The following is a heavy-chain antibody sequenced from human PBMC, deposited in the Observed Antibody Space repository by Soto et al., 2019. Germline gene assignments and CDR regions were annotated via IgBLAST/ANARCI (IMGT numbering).Heavy chain of an antibody. J-gene: IGHJ5*02. CDR2: INHSGST. Sequence: SETLSLTCAVYGGSFSGYYWSWIRQPPGKGLEWIGEINHSGSTNYNPSLKSRVTISVDTSKNQFSLKLSSVTAADTAVYYCARGWGIAVAGIGWFDPWGQGTLVTVLL. V-gene: IGHV4-34*01. CDR3: ARGWGIAVAGIGWFDP. D-gene: IGHD6-19*01. CDR1: GGSFSGYY.